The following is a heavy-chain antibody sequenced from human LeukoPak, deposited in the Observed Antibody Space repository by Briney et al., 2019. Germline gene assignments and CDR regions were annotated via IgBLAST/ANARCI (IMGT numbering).Heavy chain of an antibody. CDR3: AKGHSAHGAVFHR. D-gene: IGHD4-17*01. J-gene: IGHJ1*01. V-gene: IGHV3-33*06. CDR2: IWDDGSNK. Sequence: PGGSLRLSCAASGLNFSDYDMDWVRQAPGKGPEWVAVIWDDGSNKYYAESVKGRFTISRDISKNMLYLQMNSLRVEDTAVYYCAKGHSAHGAVFHRGGQGTVVLASS. CDR1: GLNFSDYD.